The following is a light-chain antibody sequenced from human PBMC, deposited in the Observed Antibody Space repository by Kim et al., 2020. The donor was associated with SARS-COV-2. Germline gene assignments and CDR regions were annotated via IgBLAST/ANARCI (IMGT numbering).Light chain of an antibody. CDR2: GKN. CDR3: NSRDSSGNHLGVV. CDR1: SLSIYY. Sequence: GQTIRITCQGDSLSIYYASWYQQKPGPAPVLVIYGKNNRPSGIPDRFSGSSSGNTASLTITGAQAEDEADYYCNSRDSSGNHLGVVFGGGTQLTVL. V-gene: IGLV3-19*01. J-gene: IGLJ2*01.